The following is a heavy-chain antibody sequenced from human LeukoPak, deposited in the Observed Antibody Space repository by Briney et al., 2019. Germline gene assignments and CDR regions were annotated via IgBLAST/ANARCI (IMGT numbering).Heavy chain of an antibody. Sequence: GGSLRLSCAASGFTFSSYSMNWVRQAPGKGLEWESSISSSSSYIYYADSVKGRFTISRDNAKNSLYLQMNSLRAEDTAVYYCARDRGYYYGSGNDYWGQGTLVTVSS. V-gene: IGHV3-21*01. J-gene: IGHJ4*02. CDR1: GFTFSSYS. D-gene: IGHD3-10*01. CDR2: ISSSSSYI. CDR3: ARDRGYYYGSGNDY.